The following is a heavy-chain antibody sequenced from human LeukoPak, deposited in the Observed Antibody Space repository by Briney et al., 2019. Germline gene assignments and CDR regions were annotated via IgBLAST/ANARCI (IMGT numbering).Heavy chain of an antibody. D-gene: IGHD4-17*01. V-gene: IGHV3-30*04. CDR3: ARTTVTDFYYYYYMDV. CDR1: GFTFSNYP. Sequence: GGSLRLSCAASGFTFSNYPIHWVRQAPGKGLEWVAFISYDGSNTYYADSVKGRFTISRDNAKNSLYLQMNSLRAEDTALYYCARTTVTDFYYYYYMDVWGTGTTVTVSS. J-gene: IGHJ6*03. CDR2: ISYDGSNT.